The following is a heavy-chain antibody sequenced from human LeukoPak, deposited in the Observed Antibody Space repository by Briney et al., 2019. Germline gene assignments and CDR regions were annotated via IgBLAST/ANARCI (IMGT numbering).Heavy chain of an antibody. J-gene: IGHJ4*02. V-gene: IGHV1-8*01. CDR2: MSPRNGNT. CDR3: ARGVDAGVDY. Sequence: ASVRVSCKASGYTFTSYDINWVRQATGQGLEWMGWMSPRNGNTGYAQKFQGRVTITTDTSKSTAYMELTSLTFDDTAVYYCARGVDAGVDYWGQGTLVTVSS. D-gene: IGHD2-8*02. CDR1: GYTFTSYD.